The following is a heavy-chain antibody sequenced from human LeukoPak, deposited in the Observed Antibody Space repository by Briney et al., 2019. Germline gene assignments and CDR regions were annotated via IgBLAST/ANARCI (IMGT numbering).Heavy chain of an antibody. D-gene: IGHD3-10*01. CDR3: AREFYYYGSGSYYNFDY. J-gene: IGHJ4*02. V-gene: IGHV3-30*02. Sequence: GGSLRLSCAASGFTFSSYGMHWVRQAPGKGLEWVAFIRYDGSNKYYADSVKGRFTISRDNSKNTLYLQMNSLRAEDTAVYYCAREFYYYGSGSYYNFDYWGQGTLVTVSS. CDR1: GFTFSSYG. CDR2: IRYDGSNK.